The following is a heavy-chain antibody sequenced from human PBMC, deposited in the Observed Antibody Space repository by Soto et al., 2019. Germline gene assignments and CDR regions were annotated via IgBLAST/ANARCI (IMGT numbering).Heavy chain of an antibody. V-gene: IGHV3-33*01. Sequence: GGSLRLSCAASGFTFSSYGMHWVRQAPGKGLEWVAVIWYDGSNKYYADSVKGRFTISRDNSRNTRYLQMNSLRAEDTAVYYCARDLGVVVTGNSYYGMDVWGQGTTVTVSS. J-gene: IGHJ6*02. CDR1: GFTFSSYG. D-gene: IGHD2-21*02. CDR3: ARDLGVVVTGNSYYGMDV. CDR2: IWYDGSNK.